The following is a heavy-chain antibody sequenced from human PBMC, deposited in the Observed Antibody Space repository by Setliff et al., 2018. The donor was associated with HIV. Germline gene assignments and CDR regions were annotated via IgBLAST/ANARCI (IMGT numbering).Heavy chain of an antibody. CDR2: IYASGST. CDR3: ATQRNYYGSGSYSDY. J-gene: IGHJ4*02. CDR1: GGSVSTGNYY. V-gene: IGHV4-61*09. D-gene: IGHD3-10*01. Sequence: SETLSLTCTVSGGSVSTGNYYWSWIRQPAGKGLEWIGHIYASGSTNYNPSLKSRVTISVDTSKNQFSLKLSSVTAADTAVYYCATQRNYYGSGSYSDYWGQGTLVTVSS.